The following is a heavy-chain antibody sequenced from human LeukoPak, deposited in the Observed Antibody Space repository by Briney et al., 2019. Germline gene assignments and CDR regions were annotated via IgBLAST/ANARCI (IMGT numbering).Heavy chain of an antibody. Sequence: GGSLRLSCAASGFTFSSSAMSWVRQAPGKGLEWVSAISNNGGYTYYADSVQGRFTISRDNSKSTLCLQMNSLRAEDTAVYYCAKQLGYCSDGSCYFPYWGQGTMVTVSS. J-gene: IGHJ4*02. CDR1: GFTFSSSA. D-gene: IGHD2-15*01. CDR2: ISNNGGYT. CDR3: AKQLGYCSDGSCYFPY. V-gene: IGHV3-23*01.